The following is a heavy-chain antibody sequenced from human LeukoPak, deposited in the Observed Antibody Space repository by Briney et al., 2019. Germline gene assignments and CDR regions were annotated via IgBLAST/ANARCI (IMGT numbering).Heavy chain of an antibody. CDR3: ARVGSRGYYFDY. D-gene: IGHD1-26*01. Sequence: PGGSLRLSCASSGFTFSDYYMSWIRQAPGKGLEWVSHISGSSTYTTYPDSVKGRFTISRDNANNSMYLQMNSLTAEDTAVFYCARVGSRGYYFDYWGQGTLVSVSS. CDR2: ISGSSTYT. J-gene: IGHJ4*02. V-gene: IGHV3-11*06. CDR1: GFTFSDYY.